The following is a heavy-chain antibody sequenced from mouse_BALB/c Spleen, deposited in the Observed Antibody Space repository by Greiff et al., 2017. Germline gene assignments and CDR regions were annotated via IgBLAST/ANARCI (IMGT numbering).Heavy chain of an antibody. V-gene: IGHV5-12-2*01. J-gene: IGHJ1*01. Sequence: EVKLMESGGGLVQPGGSLKLSCAASGFTFSSYTMSWVRQTPEKRLEWVAYISNGGGSTYYPDTVKGRFTISRDNAKNTLYLQMSSLKSEDTAMYYCARQGDGSPYFDVWGAGTTLTVSS. CDR1: GFTFSSYT. CDR3: ARQGDGSPYFDV. D-gene: IGHD1-1*01. CDR2: ISNGGGST.